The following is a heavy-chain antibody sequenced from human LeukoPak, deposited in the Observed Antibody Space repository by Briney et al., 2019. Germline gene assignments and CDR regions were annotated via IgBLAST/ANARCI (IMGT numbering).Heavy chain of an antibody. V-gene: IGHV3-21*01. CDR2: ISSSSSYI. CDR1: GFTFSSYS. Sequence: GGSLRLSCAASGFTFSSYSMNWVRQAPGKGLEWVSSISSSSSYIYYAASVKGRFTISRDNAKNSLYLQMNSLRAEDTAVYYCARGPNPGYGSGSYYIWGQGTLVTVSS. D-gene: IGHD3-10*01. J-gene: IGHJ4*02. CDR3: ARGPNPGYGSGSYYI.